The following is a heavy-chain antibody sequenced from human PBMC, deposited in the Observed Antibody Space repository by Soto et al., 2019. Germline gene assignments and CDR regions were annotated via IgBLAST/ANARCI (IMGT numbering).Heavy chain of an antibody. V-gene: IGHV3-30*18. CDR2: ISYDGSNK. J-gene: IGHJ4*02. D-gene: IGHD3-22*01. Sequence: QVQLVESGGGVVQPGRSLRLSCAASGFTFSSYGMHWVRQAPGKGLEWVAVISYDGSNKYYADSVKGRFTISRDNSKNTLYLQMNSLRAEDTAVYYCAKGAPYYYDSSGYRFDYWGQGTLVTVSS. CDR1: GFTFSSYG. CDR3: AKGAPYYYDSSGYRFDY.